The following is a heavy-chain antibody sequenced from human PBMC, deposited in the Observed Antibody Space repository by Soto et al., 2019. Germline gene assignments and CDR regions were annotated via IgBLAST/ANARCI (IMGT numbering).Heavy chain of an antibody. CDR2: IYHSGST. Sequence: QVQLQESGPGLVKPSETLSLTCTVSGGSINKNYWGWIRQSPGKGLEWIGHIYHSGSTKYNSSLKSRVVISIDASSSQFSLRLTSVTAADTAIYYCATIGSAYGSNNWFDPWGQGALVTVSS. V-gene: IGHV4-59*03. CDR1: GGSINKNY. CDR3: ATIGSAYGSNNWFDP. J-gene: IGHJ5*02. D-gene: IGHD1-26*01.